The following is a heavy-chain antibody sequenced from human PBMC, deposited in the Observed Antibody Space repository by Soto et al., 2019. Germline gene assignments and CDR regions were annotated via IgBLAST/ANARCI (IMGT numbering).Heavy chain of an antibody. CDR2: ISYDGSSQ. Sequence: QVHLVESGGGVVQPGRSLTLSCAASGFPFSSYGMHWVRQAPGKGLEWVAVISYDGSSQYYVDSVTGRFTISRDDPKNTVYLQMDSLTADDTAVYFCARAIVVVVGLRYGMDVWGQGTTVIVSS. J-gene: IGHJ6*02. CDR1: GFPFSSYG. V-gene: IGHV3-30*03. D-gene: IGHD2-15*01. CDR3: ARAIVVVVGLRYGMDV.